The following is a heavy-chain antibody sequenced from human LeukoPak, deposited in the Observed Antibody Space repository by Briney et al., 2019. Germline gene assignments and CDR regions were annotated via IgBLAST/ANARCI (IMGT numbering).Heavy chain of an antibody. CDR3: ARSGLTYYYDSSGYYYLGY. V-gene: IGHV4-61*02. J-gene: IGHJ4*02. CDR2: IYTSGST. D-gene: IGHD3-22*01. Sequence: SETLSLTCTVSGGSISSGSYYWSWIRQPAGKGLEWIGRIYTSGSTNYNPSLKSRVTISVDTSKNQFSLKLSSVTAADTAIYYCARSGLTYYYDSSGYYYLGYWGQGTLVTVSS. CDR1: GGSISSGSYY.